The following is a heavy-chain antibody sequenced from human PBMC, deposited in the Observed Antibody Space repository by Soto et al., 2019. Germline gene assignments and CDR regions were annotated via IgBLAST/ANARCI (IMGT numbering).Heavy chain of an antibody. D-gene: IGHD2-2*01. J-gene: IGHJ6*02. CDR1: GGSISSSNW. CDR2: TYHSGST. CDR3: ARASTYCSSTSCYVGGYYYYYGMDV. V-gene: IGHV4-4*02. Sequence: SETLSLTCAVSGGSISSSNWWSWVRQPPGKGLEWIGETYHSGSTNYNPSLKSRVTISVDKSKNQFSLKLSSVTAADTAVYYCARASTYCSSTSCYVGGYYYYYGMDVWGQGTTVTVSS.